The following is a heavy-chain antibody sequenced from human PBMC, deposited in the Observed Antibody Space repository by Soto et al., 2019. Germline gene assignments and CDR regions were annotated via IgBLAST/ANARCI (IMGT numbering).Heavy chain of an antibody. CDR3: ARLAGYRSGWSLDN. V-gene: IGHV5-51*01. D-gene: IGHD6-19*01. Sequence: GESLKISCNGSGYTFTGYWVAWVRQMPGRGPEWMGSIDPRDSDTRYSPSFQGQVTISVDKSTTTAHLQWRSLKASDTAIYYCARLAGYRSGWSLDNWDQGTRVTVSS. J-gene: IGHJ4*02. CDR1: GYTFTGYW. CDR2: IDPRDSDT.